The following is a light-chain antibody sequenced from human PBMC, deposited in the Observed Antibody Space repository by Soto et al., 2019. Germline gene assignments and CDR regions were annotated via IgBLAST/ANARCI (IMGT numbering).Light chain of an antibody. CDR2: EAS. CDR1: QSVDTY. J-gene: IGKJ3*01. Sequence: EVVLTQSPATLSLSPGERATLSCRASQSVDTYLAWYQQKPGQPPRLLIYEASNRATGIPARFSGSGSGTDFTLTITTLEPEDFAVYYCQQRSNWPPGTFGPGTKV. V-gene: IGKV3-11*01. CDR3: QQRSNWPPGT.